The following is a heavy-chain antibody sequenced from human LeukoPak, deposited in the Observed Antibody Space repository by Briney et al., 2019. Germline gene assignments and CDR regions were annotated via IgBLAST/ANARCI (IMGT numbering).Heavy chain of an antibody. CDR2: IILDSGVT. CDR3: ARDQGGHDY. D-gene: IGHD2-15*01. CDR1: RYTLTVSY. V-gene: IGHV1-2*02. J-gene: IGHJ4*02. Sequence: GASVKVSCEASRYTLTVSYLRLVRQAPPQGGQWMGWIILDSGVTDYAQEFQGRVTMSSDTTISTLSMELNNLRSDDTAMYYYARDQGGHDYWGQGTLVTVTS.